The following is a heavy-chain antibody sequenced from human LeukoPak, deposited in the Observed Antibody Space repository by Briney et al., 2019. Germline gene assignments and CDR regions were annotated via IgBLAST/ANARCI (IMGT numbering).Heavy chain of an antibody. CDR2: IYYSGST. CDR3: ARGSDRFGP. CDR1: GGSISSADYY. Sequence: SETLSLTCTVSGGSISSADYYWSWLRQPPGKGLEWIGYIYYSGSTYYNPSLKSRVTISIDTSKNQFSLKMNSVTAADTAVYYCARGSDRFGPWGQGTLVTVSS. D-gene: IGHD6-25*01. J-gene: IGHJ5*02. V-gene: IGHV4-30-4*08.